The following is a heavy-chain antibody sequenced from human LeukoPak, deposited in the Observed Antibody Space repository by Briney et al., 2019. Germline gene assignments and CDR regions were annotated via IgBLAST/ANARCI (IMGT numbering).Heavy chain of an antibody. J-gene: IGHJ4*02. Sequence: GGSLRLSCAASGFIFSRYQMDWARQAPGKGLEWVAYISEDGGYTTDYADSGKGLFTISRDDAKNFLYLQMDYLSAEDTAIYYCVRDWGLGGSHFDFWGQGTLVTVSS. CDR1: GFIFSRYQ. V-gene: IGHV3-48*03. CDR2: ISEDGGYTT. CDR3: VRDWGLGGSHFDF. D-gene: IGHD2-15*01.